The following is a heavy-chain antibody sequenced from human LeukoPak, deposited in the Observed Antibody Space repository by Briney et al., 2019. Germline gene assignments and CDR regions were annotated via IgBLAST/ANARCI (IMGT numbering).Heavy chain of an antibody. CDR2: IKQDGSVK. J-gene: IGHJ4*02. D-gene: IGHD2-2*01. V-gene: IGHV3-7*01. CDR1: GFIFSYSA. CDR3: VRDCSSTSCYGNY. Sequence: GGSLRLSCAASGFIFSYSALHWVRQAPGKGLEWVAIIKQDGSVKYYVDSVKGRFTISRDNAKNSLYLQMKSLRAEDTALYYCVRDCSSTSCYGNYWGQGTLLTVSS.